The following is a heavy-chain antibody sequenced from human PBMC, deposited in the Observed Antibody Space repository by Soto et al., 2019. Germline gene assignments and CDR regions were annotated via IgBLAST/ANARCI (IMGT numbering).Heavy chain of an antibody. CDR1: GYTFTSYA. D-gene: IGHD3-22*01. V-gene: IGHV1-3*01. CDR3: ARNEGGRYYDSSGYYSMHHAFAI. J-gene: IGHJ3*02. CDR2: INAGNGNT. Sequence: ASVKVSCKASGYTFTSYAMHWVRQAPGQRLEWMGWINAGNGNTKYAQKFQGRVTITRDTSASTAYMELSSLRSEDTAVYYCARNEGGRYYDSSGYYSMHHAFAIWGQGTMVTVSS.